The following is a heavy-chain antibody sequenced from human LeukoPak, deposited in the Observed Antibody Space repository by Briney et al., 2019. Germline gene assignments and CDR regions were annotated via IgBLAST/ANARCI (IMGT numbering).Heavy chain of an antibody. D-gene: IGHD1-1*01. V-gene: IGHV3-49*03. Sequence: GGSLRLSCTASGFTFGDYAMSWIRQAPGKGLEWVGFIRSKAYGETADYAASVKGRFTISRDDSKAIAYLQMNSLKTEDTAVYHCTRDRGAYNLYGYWGQGTLVTVSS. CDR2: IRSKAYGETA. J-gene: IGHJ4*02. CDR3: TRDRGAYNLYGY. CDR1: GFTFGDYA.